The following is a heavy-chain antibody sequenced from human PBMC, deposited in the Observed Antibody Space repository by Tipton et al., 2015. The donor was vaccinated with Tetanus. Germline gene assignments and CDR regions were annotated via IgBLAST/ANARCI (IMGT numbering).Heavy chain of an antibody. D-gene: IGHD5-12*01. Sequence: LRLSCAVSGGLITTGGYSWGWIRQTPGQGLEWLGYIYQTDSTYFNPSLRSRLSISISRSKNQFSLKLTSVTAADTAVYYCVRGRGLGAYSFGFEYWGQGALVTVSS. CDR1: GGLITTGGYS. CDR3: VRGRGLGAYSFGFEY. V-gene: IGHV4-30-2*01. J-gene: IGHJ4*02. CDR2: IYQTDST.